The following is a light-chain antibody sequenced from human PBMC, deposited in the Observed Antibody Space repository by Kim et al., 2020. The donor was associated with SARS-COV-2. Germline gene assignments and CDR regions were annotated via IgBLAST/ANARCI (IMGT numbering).Light chain of an antibody. J-gene: IGLJ1*01. CDR2: QDN. Sequence: SSELTQAPSVSVSPGQTASITCSGYKLGDKYVSWYQQKPGQSPVVVIYQDNHRPSGIPERFSGSNSGNTATLTISGTQAMDEADYYCQAWDSSTHNYVFGAGTKVTVL. V-gene: IGLV3-1*01. CDR1: KLGDKY. CDR3: QAWDSSTHNYV.